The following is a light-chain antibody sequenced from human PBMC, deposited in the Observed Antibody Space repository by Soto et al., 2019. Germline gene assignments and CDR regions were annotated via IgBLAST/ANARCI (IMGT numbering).Light chain of an antibody. V-gene: IGKV3-11*01. CDR2: DAS. CDR1: QSVSSY. CDR3: QQRSNWPVT. J-gene: IGKJ1*01. Sequence: EIVLTKSPATLSLSPGERATLSCRASQSVSSYLAWYQQKPGQAPRLLIYDASNRATGIPARFSGSGSGTDFTLTIGSLESEDFAVYYCQQRSNWPVTFGQGTKVDIK.